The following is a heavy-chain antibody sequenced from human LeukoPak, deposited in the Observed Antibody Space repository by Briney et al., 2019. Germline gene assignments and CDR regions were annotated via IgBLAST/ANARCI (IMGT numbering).Heavy chain of an antibody. Sequence: SETLSLTCTVSGGSISSSSYYWGWIRQPPGKGLEWIGSIYYSGSTYYNPSLKSRVTISVDTSKNQFSLKLSSVTAADTAVYYCARLQVTFDYWGQGTLVTASS. J-gene: IGHJ4*02. CDR1: GGSISSSSYY. D-gene: IGHD4-11*01. CDR3: ARLQVTFDY. V-gene: IGHV4-39*01. CDR2: IYYSGST.